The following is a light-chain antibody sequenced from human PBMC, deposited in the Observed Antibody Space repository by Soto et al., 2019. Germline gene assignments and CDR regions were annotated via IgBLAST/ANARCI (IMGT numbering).Light chain of an antibody. CDR1: QGVSSSY. CDR3: QQYGSSPPWT. J-gene: IGKJ1*01. V-gene: IGKV3-20*01. Sequence: EIVLTQAPGTGCLSPGERAAVSCRSSQGVSSSYLAWYQQKPGQAHRLLIYGAYSRATGIPDRFSGSGSGTDFTLTISRLEPEDFAVYYCQQYGSSPPWTFGQGTKVDIK. CDR2: GAY.